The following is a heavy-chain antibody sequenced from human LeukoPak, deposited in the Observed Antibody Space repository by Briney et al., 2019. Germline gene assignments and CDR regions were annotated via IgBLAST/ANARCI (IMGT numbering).Heavy chain of an antibody. CDR2: ISYDGSNK. CDR3: ATHSSVAGHLFDY. D-gene: IGHD6-19*01. Sequence: RSLRLSCAASGLTFSSYGMHWVRQAPGKGLEWVAVISYDGSNKYYADSVKGRFTISRDNSKNTLYLQMNSLRAEDTAVYYCATHSSVAGHLFDYWGQGTLVTVSS. J-gene: IGHJ4*02. V-gene: IGHV3-30*03. CDR1: GLTFSSYG.